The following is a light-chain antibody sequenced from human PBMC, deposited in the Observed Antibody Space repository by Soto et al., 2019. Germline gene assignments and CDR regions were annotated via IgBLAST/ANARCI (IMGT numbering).Light chain of an antibody. J-gene: IGKJ4*01. CDR2: GAS. CDR1: QSVSSK. CDR3: QQYNNWPPAT. V-gene: IGKV3-15*01. Sequence: EIAMTQSPATLSVSPGERATLSCRASQSVSSKLAWYQQKPGQAPRLLIFGASTRATGIPARFSGSGSGTEFPLTICSLQSEDFAVYYCQQYNNWPPATFGGGTKVDIK.